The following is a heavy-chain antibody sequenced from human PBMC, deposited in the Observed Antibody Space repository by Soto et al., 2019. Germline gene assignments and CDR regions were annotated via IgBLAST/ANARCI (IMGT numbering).Heavy chain of an antibody. CDR3: AKDRVGGVPDAFDL. CDR2: ISGSGTTT. CDR1: GFTSTNYV. Sequence: TGGSLRLSCAASGFTSTNYVMNWVRQAPGKGLGWVSSISGSGTTTFYADSVKGRFIISRDNSKNTLYLQMNSLRAEDTALYYCAKDRVGGVPDAFDLWGQGTMVTVSS. D-gene: IGHD2-8*01. V-gene: IGHV3-23*01. J-gene: IGHJ3*01.